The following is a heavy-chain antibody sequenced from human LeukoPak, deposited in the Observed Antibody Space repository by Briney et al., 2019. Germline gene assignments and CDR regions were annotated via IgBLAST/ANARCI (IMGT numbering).Heavy chain of an antibody. CDR1: GFNFTNHW. V-gene: IGHV3-74*03. CDR2: LNHDGSTT. D-gene: IGHD5-12*01. CDR3: ARGRPRGYSGFVSDH. Sequence: GGSLRLSCAASGFNFTNHWMHWFRHAPGKGLVWVSCLNHDGSTTTYADFVKGRFTISRDNAKKTLYLQMNSLTAEDTAVYFCARGRPRGYSGFVSDHWGQGTPISVSS. J-gene: IGHJ5*02.